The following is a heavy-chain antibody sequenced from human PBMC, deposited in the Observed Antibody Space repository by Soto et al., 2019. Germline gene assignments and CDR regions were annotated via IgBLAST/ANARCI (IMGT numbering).Heavy chain of an antibody. CDR2: IYYSGST. V-gene: IGHV4-31*03. CDR3: ARGTIFGVVIMDY. Sequence: LSLTCTVSGGSISSGGYYWSWIRQHPGKGLEWIGYIYYSGSTYYNPSLKSRVTISVDTSKNQFSLKLSSVTAADTAVYYCARGTIFGVVIMDYWGQGTLVTVSS. J-gene: IGHJ4*02. D-gene: IGHD3-3*01. CDR1: GGSISSGGYY.